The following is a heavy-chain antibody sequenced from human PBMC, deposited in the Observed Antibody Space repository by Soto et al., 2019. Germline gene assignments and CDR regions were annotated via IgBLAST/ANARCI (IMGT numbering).Heavy chain of an antibody. Sequence: ASVKVSCKASAYSFTSHGFNWVRQAPGKELGWMAWVSRYNGMADTAEKFQGRVTLTPEPTTNTDYMELKSLTSDVPAVYFCARVIRSSSIWFDPWCQGPRVTVSS. D-gene: IGHD6-6*01. J-gene: IGHJ5*02. CDR1: AYSFTSHG. CDR2: VSRYNGMA. V-gene: IGHV1-18*04. CDR3: ARVIRSSSIWFDP.